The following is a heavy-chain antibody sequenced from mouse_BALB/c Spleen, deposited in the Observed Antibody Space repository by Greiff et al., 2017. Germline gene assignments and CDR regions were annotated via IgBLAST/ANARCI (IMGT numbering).Heavy chain of an antibody. V-gene: IGHV1S126*01. CDR1: GYTFTSYW. J-gene: IGHJ4*01. CDR2: IDPSDSYT. CDR3: ARGGGNYVGSYAMDY. D-gene: IGHD2-1*01. Sequence: QVQLQQPGAELVKPGASVKISCKASGYTFTSYWMNWVKQRPGQGLEWIGEIDPSDSYTNNNQKFKDKATLTVDKSSSTAYMQLSSLTSEDSAVYYCARGGGNYVGSYAMDYWGQGTSVTVSS.